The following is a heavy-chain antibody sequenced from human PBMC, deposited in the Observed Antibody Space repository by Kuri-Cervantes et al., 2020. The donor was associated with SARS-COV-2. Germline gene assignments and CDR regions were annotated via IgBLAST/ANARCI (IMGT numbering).Heavy chain of an antibody. CDR3: ARDRSNVLLWFGELPYYYMDV. V-gene: IGHV1-69*05. CDR1: GGTFSSYA. D-gene: IGHD3-10*01. CDR2: IIPIFGTA. J-gene: IGHJ6*03. Sequence: SVKVSCKASGGTFSSYAISWVRQAPGQGLEWMGGIIPIFGTANYAQKFQGRVTMTRDTSISTAYMELSRLRSDDTAVYYCARDRSNVLLWFGELPYYYMDVWGKGTTVTVSS.